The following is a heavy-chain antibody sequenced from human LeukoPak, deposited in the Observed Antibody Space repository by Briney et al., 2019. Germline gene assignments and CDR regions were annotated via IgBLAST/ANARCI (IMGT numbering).Heavy chain of an antibody. CDR3: ASRISTAMAETSYYYYYGMDV. CDR1: GFTVSNNY. V-gene: IGHV3-23*01. CDR2: ISGSGGST. Sequence: GGSLRLSCAAPGFTVSNNYMTWVRQAPGKGLEWVSAISGSGGSTYYADSVKGRFTISRDNSKNTLYLQMNSLRAEDTAVYYCASRISTAMAETSYYYYYGMDVWGQGTTVTVSS. J-gene: IGHJ6*02. D-gene: IGHD5-18*01.